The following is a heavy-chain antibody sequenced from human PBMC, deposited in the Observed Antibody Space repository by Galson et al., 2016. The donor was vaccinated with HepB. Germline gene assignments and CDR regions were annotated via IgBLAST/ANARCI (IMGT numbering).Heavy chain of an antibody. J-gene: IGHJ6*04. CDR3: TAVPVVVVAETPNYYYYYGMDV. D-gene: IGHD2-15*01. CDR2: IKSKTDGGTT. Sequence: SLRLSCAASGFTFSNAWMSWVRQAPGKGLEWVGRIKSKTDGGTTDYAAPVKGRFTISRDDSKNTLYLQMNSLKTEDTAVYYCTAVPVVVVAETPNYYYYYGMDVWGKGTTVTVSS. CDR1: GFTFSNAW. V-gene: IGHV3-15*01.